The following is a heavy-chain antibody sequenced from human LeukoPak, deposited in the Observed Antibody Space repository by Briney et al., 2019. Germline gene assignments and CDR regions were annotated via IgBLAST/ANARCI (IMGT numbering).Heavy chain of an antibody. CDR1: GGSISSHY. V-gene: IGHV4-34*01. CDR3: ARAYSSGWYGY. CDR2: INHSGST. D-gene: IGHD6-19*01. Sequence: PSKTLSLTCTVSGGSISSHYWSWIRQPPGKGLEWIGEINHSGSTNYNPSLKSRVTISVDTSKNQFSLKLSSVTAADTAVYYCARAYSSGWYGYWGQGTLVTVSS. J-gene: IGHJ4*02.